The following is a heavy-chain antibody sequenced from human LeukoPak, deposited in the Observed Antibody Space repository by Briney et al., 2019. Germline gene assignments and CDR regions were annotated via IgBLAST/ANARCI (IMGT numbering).Heavy chain of an antibody. D-gene: IGHD2-2*01. CDR3: ARSLTVYQLLPSLGGEDAFDI. Sequence: SQTLSLTCTVSGGSISSGDYYWSWIRQPPGKGLEWIGYIYYSGSTYYNPSLKSRVTISVDTSKNQFSLKLSSVTAADTAVYYCARSLTVYQLLPSLGGEDAFDIWGQGAMVTVSS. V-gene: IGHV4-30-4*01. J-gene: IGHJ3*02. CDR1: GGSISSGDYY. CDR2: IYYSGST.